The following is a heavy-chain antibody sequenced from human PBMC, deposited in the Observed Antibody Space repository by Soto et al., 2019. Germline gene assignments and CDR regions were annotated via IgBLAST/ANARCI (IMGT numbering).Heavy chain of an antibody. CDR3: ERLGAYDYLDY. D-gene: IGHD3-10*01. J-gene: IGHJ4*02. CDR1: GYSFTSYW. V-gene: IGHV5-51*01. Sequence: PXASVKISGKGSGYSFTSYWICWVRQMPGKGLEGVAMIYPGDSDSRYCPSFQVQVIVSAYKSISTAYQQWSSLKASDTAMYYCERLGAYDYLDYRGQETLVTVCS. CDR2: IYPGDSDS.